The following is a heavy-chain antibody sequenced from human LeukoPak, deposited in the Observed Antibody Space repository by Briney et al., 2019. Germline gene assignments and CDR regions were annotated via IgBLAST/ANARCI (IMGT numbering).Heavy chain of an antibody. V-gene: IGHV1-24*01. CDR1: GYSLRDLS. CDR2: TDLEDAET. Sequence: ASVKVSCKVSGYSLRDLSMHWVRQAPGKGLEWMGGTDLEDAETVYAQKFEDRLKVTADTSSGTAYMELHSLISEDTALYYCATGATSSMRGLSVWGQGTTVTVSS. J-gene: IGHJ6*02. CDR3: ATGATSSMRGLSV. D-gene: IGHD2-2*01.